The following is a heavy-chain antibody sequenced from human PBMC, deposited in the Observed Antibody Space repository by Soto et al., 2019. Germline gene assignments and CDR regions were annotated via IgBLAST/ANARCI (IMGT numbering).Heavy chain of an antibody. D-gene: IGHD3-16*01. Sequence: PSETLSLTCTVYGGSFSDYLWSWIRQSPGKGLEWIGEINDSGSTNYNSFLKGRVTISLGTSKNQFPLKLRFVTAADTAVYYCARTESRSYYYSGMDIWGQGTTVTVSS. V-gene: IGHV4-34*01. CDR3: ARTESRSYYYSGMDI. CDR1: GGSFSDYL. J-gene: IGHJ6*02. CDR2: INDSGST.